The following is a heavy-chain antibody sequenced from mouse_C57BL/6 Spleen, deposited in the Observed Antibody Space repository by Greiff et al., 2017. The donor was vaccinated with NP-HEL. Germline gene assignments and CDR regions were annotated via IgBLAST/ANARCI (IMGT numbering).Heavy chain of an antibody. Sequence: DVQLQESGPGLVKPSQSLSLTCSVTGYSITSGYYWNWIRQFPGNKLEWMGYISYDGSNNYNPSLNNRISITRDTSKNQFFLKLNSVTTEDTATYYCARDPNYDYDYYYAMDYWGQGTSVTVSS. V-gene: IGHV3-6*01. J-gene: IGHJ4*01. D-gene: IGHD2-4*01. CDR3: ARDPNYDYDYYYAMDY. CDR1: GYSITSGYY. CDR2: ISYDGSN.